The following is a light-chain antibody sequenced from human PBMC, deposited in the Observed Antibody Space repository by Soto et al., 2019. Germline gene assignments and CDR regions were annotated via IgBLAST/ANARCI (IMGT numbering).Light chain of an antibody. CDR1: QSVSSN. V-gene: IGKV3-15*01. J-gene: IGKJ2*01. CDR2: GAY. CDR3: QQYNNWPRT. Sequence: EIVMTQSQATLSVSPGERATVSCRASQSVSSNLAWYQQKPGQAPRHLIYGAYPRAPGIPASFRGSGSGTEFTLTIGSLQSEDVAVYYCQQYNNWPRTFGQGTKLEIK.